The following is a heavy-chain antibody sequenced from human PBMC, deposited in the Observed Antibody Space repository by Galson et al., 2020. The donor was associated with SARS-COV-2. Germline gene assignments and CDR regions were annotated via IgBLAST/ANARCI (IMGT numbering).Heavy chain of an antibody. D-gene: IGHD3-10*01. Sequence: SETLSLTCAVSGGSMRTDYHYWTWIRQQPGKGLEWIGYIYYTGQTFYNPSLKSRLTMSLDTSNNQFSLRLTSVTAADTGVYYCVRGLYGPGSFFRGTDSWGQGPWSPSPQ. CDR3: VRGLYGPGSFFRGTDS. J-gene: IGHJ5*02. V-gene: IGHV4-31*11. CDR1: GGSMRTDYHY. CDR2: IYYTGQT.